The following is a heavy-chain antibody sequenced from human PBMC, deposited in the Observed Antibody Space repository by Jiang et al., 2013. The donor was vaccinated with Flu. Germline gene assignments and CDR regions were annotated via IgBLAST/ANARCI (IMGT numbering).Heavy chain of an antibody. CDR1: GYSFTSYW. Sequence: GAEVKKPGESLKISCKGSGYSFTSYWIGWVRQMPGKGLEWMGRIDPSDSYTTYNPSFQGHVTLSADKSINTAYLHWGSLEASDTAMYYCARNTPQNWFDTWGQGTLVTVSS. J-gene: IGHJ5*02. CDR3: ARNTPQNWFDT. V-gene: IGHV5-10-1*01. CDR2: IDPSDSYT.